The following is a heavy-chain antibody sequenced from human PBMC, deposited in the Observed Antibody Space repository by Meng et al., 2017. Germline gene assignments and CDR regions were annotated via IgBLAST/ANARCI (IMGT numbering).Heavy chain of an antibody. D-gene: IGHD1-26*01. Sequence: QWQLGQTGAGGKKPGSSVKVSCKASGGTFSSYAISWVRQAPGQGLEWMGGIIPIFGTANYAQKFQGRVTITADKSTSTAYMGLSSLRSEDTAVYYCARDGVGATEDYFDYWGQGTLVTVSS. CDR3: ARDGVGATEDYFDY. J-gene: IGHJ4*02. CDR2: IIPIFGTA. V-gene: IGHV1-69*06. CDR1: GGTFSSYA.